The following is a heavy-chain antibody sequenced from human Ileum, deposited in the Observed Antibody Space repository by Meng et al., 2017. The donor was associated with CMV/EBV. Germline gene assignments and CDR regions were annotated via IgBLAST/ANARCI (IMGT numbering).Heavy chain of an antibody. J-gene: IGHJ4*02. Sequence: GESLKISCAASGFTFSAYYMSWIRQAPGKGLEWVAFISGSDSTIYYADSVKGRFTISRDNAKNSLYLQMNSLRAEDTAVYYCARGGASCGGDCYFNYFDYWGQGTLVTVYS. D-gene: IGHD2-21*01. V-gene: IGHV3-11*01. CDR2: ISGSDSTI. CDR3: ARGGASCGGDCYFNYFDY. CDR1: GFTFSAYY.